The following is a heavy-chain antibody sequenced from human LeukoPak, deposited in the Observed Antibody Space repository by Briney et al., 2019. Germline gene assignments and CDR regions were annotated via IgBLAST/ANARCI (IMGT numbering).Heavy chain of an antibody. V-gene: IGHV3-21*01. CDR2: ISSSSSYI. CDR1: GFTFSSYS. J-gene: IGHJ6*02. D-gene: IGHD3-16*02. Sequence: GGSLRLSCAASGFTFSSYSMNWVRQAPGKGLEWVSSISSSSSYIYYADSVKGRFTISRDNAKNSLYLQMNSLRAEDTAVYYCARDVGRSITFGGVIVIPEIISPGYYYYGMNVWGQGTTVTVSS. CDR3: ARDVGRSITFGGVIVIPEIISPGYYYYGMNV.